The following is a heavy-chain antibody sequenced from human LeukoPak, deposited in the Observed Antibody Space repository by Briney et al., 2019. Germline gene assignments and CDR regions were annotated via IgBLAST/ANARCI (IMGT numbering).Heavy chain of an antibody. CDR1: GFTFSSYA. J-gene: IGHJ3*02. CDR2: IYSGGST. D-gene: IGHD5-18*01. CDR3: ARDALDTAMGDHVAFDI. Sequence: GGSLRLSCAASGFTFSSYAMSWVRQAPGKGLEWVSVIYSGGSTYYADSVKGRFTISRDNSKNTLYLPMNSLRAEDTAVYYCARDALDTAMGDHVAFDIWGQGTMVTVSS. V-gene: IGHV3-53*01.